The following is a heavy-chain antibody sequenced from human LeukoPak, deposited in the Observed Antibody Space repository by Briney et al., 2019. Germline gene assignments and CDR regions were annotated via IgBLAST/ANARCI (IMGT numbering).Heavy chain of an antibody. D-gene: IGHD6-13*01. CDR3: AREVVAAAGTVDY. V-gene: IGHV4-39*07. J-gene: IGHJ4*02. Sequence: KASETLSLTCTVSGGSISSSSYYWGWIRQPPGKGLEWIGSIYYSGSTYYNPSLKSRVTISVDTSKNQFSLILSSVTTADTAVYYCAREVVAAAGTVDYWGQGTLVTVSS. CDR2: IYYSGST. CDR1: GGSISSSSYY.